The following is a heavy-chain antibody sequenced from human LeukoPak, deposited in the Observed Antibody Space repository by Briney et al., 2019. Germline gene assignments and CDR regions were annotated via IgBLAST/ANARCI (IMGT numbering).Heavy chain of an antibody. CDR3: ARPGQLGSLYYGMDV. CDR2: INHSGNA. Sequence: PETLSLTCAVYGGSFSDYQWSWIRQPPGKGLECIGEINHSGNAKYNPSLESRATISVDTSKNQFSLRLNSVTAADTAVYYCARPGQLGSLYYGMDVWGQGTAVTVS. V-gene: IGHV4-34*01. J-gene: IGHJ6*02. D-gene: IGHD7-27*01. CDR1: GGSFSDYQ.